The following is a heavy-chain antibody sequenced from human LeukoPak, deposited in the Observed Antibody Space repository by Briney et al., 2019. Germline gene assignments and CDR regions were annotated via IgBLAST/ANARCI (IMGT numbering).Heavy chain of an antibody. Sequence: ASVKVSCKASGFTLTSYGISWVRQAPGQGLEWMGGIIPIFGTANYAQKFQDRVTITADESTSTAYMELSSLRSEDTAVYYCAGSYCSGGSCYGSDYYYYGMDVWGQGTTVTVSS. V-gene: IGHV1-69*13. CDR3: AGSYCSGGSCYGSDYYYYGMDV. J-gene: IGHJ6*02. CDR1: GFTLTSYG. CDR2: IIPIFGTA. D-gene: IGHD2-15*01.